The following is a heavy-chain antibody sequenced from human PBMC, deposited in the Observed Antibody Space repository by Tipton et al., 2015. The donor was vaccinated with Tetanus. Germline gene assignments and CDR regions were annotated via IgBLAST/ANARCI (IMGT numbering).Heavy chain of an antibody. Sequence: QLVQSGAEVKKPGESLKISCKGSGYMFSSHWIGWVRQMPGKGLEWVGIIDPRDSAARYGPSFRGQVIISADKSISTTSLQWGSLTASDTGIYYCARRRSAVLSGGYHWYFDLWGRGTMVTVSS. CDR3: ARRRSAVLSGGYHWYFDL. J-gene: IGHJ2*01. V-gene: IGHV5-51*01. D-gene: IGHD3-22*01. CDR2: IDPRDSAA. CDR1: GYMFSSHW.